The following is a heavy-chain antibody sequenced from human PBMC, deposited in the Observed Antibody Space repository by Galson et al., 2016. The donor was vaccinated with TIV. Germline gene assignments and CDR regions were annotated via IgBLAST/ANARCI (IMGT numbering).Heavy chain of an antibody. CDR1: GYTFTNYW. V-gene: IGHV5-51*01. CDR3: VRHKGGYNFGFSLDN. J-gene: IGHJ4*02. D-gene: IGHD5-18*01. Sequence: QSGAEVKEPEESLKISCKASGYTFTNYWIGWVRQMPGKGLEWMGIVYPDDSDTKYSPSFQGQVTISADKSINTAYLQWTSLKVSDTAIYYCVRHKGGYNFGFSLDNWGQGTLVTVSS. CDR2: VYPDDSDT.